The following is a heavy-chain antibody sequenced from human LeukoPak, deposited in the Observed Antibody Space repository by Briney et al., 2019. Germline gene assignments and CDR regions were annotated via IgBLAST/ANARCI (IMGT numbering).Heavy chain of an antibody. J-gene: IGHJ5*02. V-gene: IGHV3-21*01. D-gene: IGHD2-2*01. Sequence: GGSLRLSCAASGFTFSSYSMNWVRQAPGKGLEWVSSISSSSSYIYYADSVKGRFTISRDNAKNSLYLRMNSLRAEDTAVYYCARGAVVVPAAMSQDGWFDPWGQGTLVTVSS. CDR2: ISSSSSYI. CDR1: GFTFSSYS. CDR3: ARGAVVVPAAMSQDGWFDP.